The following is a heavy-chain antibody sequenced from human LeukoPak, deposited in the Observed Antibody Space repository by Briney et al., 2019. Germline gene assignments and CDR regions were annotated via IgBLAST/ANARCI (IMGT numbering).Heavy chain of an antibody. CDR3: ARASSSPGSGYYPFDY. V-gene: IGHV4-38-2*02. CDR1: GYSISSGYY. CDR2: IYHSGST. Sequence: PSETLSLTCTVSGYSISSGYYWGWIRQPPGKGLEWIGSIYHSGSTYYNPSLKSRVTISVDTSKNQFSLKLRSVTAADTALYFCARASSSPGSGYYPFDYWGQGILVTVSS. J-gene: IGHJ4*02. D-gene: IGHD3-3*01.